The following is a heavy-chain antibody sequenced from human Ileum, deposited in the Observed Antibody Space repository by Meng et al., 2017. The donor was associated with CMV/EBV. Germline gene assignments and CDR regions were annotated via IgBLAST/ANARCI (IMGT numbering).Heavy chain of an antibody. CDR3: ARVLVGATGVDY. CDR1: GGTFSSYA. J-gene: IGHJ4*02. CDR2: INPNSGGT. V-gene: IGHV1-2*02. Sequence: ASVKVSCKASGGTFSSYAISWVRQAPGQGLEWMGWINPNSGGTNYAQKFQGRVTMTRDTSISTAYMELSRLRSDDTAVYYCARVLVGATGVDYWGQGTLVTVSS. D-gene: IGHD1-26*01.